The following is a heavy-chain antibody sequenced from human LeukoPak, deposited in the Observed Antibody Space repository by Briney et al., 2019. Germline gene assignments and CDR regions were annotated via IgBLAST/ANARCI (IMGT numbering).Heavy chain of an antibody. CDR3: ARVGQQLEYYYDSSGYYSFDY. D-gene: IGHD3-22*01. V-gene: IGHV1-2*02. CDR2: INPNSGGT. J-gene: IGHJ4*02. CDR1: GYTFTGYY. Sequence: ASVKVSCKASGYTFTGYYMHWVRQAPGQGLEWMGWINPNSGGTNYAQKFQGRVTMTRDTSISTAYMEPSRLRSDDTAVYYCARVGQQLEYYYDSSGYYSFDYWGQGTLVTVSS.